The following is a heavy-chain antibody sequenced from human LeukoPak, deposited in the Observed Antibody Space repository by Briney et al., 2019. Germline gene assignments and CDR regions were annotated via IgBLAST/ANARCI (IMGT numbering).Heavy chain of an antibody. V-gene: IGHV3-23*01. J-gene: IGHJ4*02. D-gene: IGHD3-22*01. CDR3: AKDPRYYYDSSGSEPD. CDR1: GFTFSSYA. CDR2: ISGSGGGT. Sequence: GGSLRLSCAASGFTFSSYAMSWVRQAPGKGLEWVSAISGSGGGTYYADSVKGRFTISRDNSKNTLYLQMNSLGAEDTAVYYCAKDPRYYYDSSGSEPDWGQGTLVTVSS.